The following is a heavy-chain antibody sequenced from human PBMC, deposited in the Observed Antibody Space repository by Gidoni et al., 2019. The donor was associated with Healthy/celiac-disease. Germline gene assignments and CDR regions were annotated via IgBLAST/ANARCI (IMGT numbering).Heavy chain of an antibody. Sequence: QVQLVESGGGVVQPGRSLRLSCAASGFPFSSYGMPWVRQAPGKGLEWVAVISYDGSNKYYADSVKGRFTISRDNSKNTLYLQMNSLRAEDTAVYYCAKGGRWLQGMLDYWGQGTLVTVSS. V-gene: IGHV3-30*18. D-gene: IGHD3-16*01. CDR1: GFPFSSYG. J-gene: IGHJ4*02. CDR3: AKGGRWLQGMLDY. CDR2: ISYDGSNK.